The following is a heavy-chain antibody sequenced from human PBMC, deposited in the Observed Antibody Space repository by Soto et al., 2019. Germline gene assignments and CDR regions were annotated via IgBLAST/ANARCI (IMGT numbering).Heavy chain of an antibody. Sequence: SETLSLTCTVSGGSISSYYWSWIRQPPGKGLEWIGYIYYSGSTNYNPSLKSRVTISVDTSKNQFSLKLSSVTAADTALYYCARLYMALDYWGQGSLVTVSS. CDR2: IYYSGST. D-gene: IGHD3-10*01. J-gene: IGHJ4*02. CDR1: GGSISSYY. CDR3: ARLYMALDY. V-gene: IGHV4-59*08.